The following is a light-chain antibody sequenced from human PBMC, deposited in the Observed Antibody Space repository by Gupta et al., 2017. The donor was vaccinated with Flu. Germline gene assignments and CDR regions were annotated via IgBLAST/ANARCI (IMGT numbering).Light chain of an antibody. CDR3: QQHGSSPRT. CDR2: GAS. CDR1: QSVSSSY. V-gene: IGKV3-20*01. J-gene: IGKJ1*01. Sequence: EIVLTQSPGTLSLSPGERATLSCRASQSVSSSYLAWYQQKPGQAPRLLIYGASSRATGIPNRFSGSGSGTDFTLTISRLEPEDCAVYYCQQHGSSPRTFGQGTKVEIK.